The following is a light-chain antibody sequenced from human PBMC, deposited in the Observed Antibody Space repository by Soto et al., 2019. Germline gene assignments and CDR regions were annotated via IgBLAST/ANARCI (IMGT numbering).Light chain of an antibody. CDR2: EVS. Sequence: QSALTQPASVSGSPGQSITISCTGTSSDVGGYNYVSWYLQHPGKAPKLIIYEVSNRPSGVSDRFSGSKSGNTASLTISGLQTEDEADYYCSSYTSSNTGVFGGGTKLTVL. CDR1: SSDVGGYNY. CDR3: SSYTSSNTGV. V-gene: IGLV2-14*01. J-gene: IGLJ3*02.